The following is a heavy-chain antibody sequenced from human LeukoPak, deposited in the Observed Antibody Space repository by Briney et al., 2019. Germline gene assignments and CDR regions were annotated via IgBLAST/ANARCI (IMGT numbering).Heavy chain of an antibody. CDR3: AKGPIYGNYFDY. J-gene: IGHJ4*02. CDR1: GFTFDDYA. D-gene: IGHD4-17*01. CDR2: ISWNSGSI. Sequence: GGSLRLSCAASGFTFDDYATHWVRQARGEGLEWVSGISWNSGSIGYADCVEGRFTIYRDNAKNSLYLQMNSLRAEDTALYYCAKGPIYGNYFDYWGQGTLVTVSS. V-gene: IGHV3-9*01.